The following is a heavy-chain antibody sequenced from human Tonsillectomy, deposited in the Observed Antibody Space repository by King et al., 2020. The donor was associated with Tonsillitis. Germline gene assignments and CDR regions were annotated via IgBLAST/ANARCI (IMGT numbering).Heavy chain of an antibody. CDR1: GFTFSSYS. D-gene: IGHD3-10*01. CDR2: ITSSSNYI. Sequence: VQLVESGGGLVKPGGSLRLSCAASGFTFSSYSLHWVRQAPGKGLEWVSSITSSSNYIYYADSMEGRCTISRDNAKNSLYLQMNSLRAEDTAMYYCAGVWVVRGVGAYAIWGQGTMVTVSS. CDR3: AGVWVVRGVGAYAI. J-gene: IGHJ3*02. V-gene: IGHV3-21*01.